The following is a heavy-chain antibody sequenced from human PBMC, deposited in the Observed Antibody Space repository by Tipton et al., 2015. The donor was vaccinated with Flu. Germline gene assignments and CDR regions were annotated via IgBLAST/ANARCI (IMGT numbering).Heavy chain of an antibody. CDR2: ISPDSGST. D-gene: IGHD6-13*01. Sequence: GSLRLSCAASEFSFSSHSMSWVRQAPGKGLEWVSNISPDSGSTYYADSVKGRFTISRDNSKNMLYLQMNSLRAEDTAVYYCAKRDTSRWYFNSWGQGTLVTVSS. CDR1: EFSFSSHS. CDR3: AKRDTSRWYFNS. J-gene: IGHJ4*02. V-gene: IGHV3-23*01.